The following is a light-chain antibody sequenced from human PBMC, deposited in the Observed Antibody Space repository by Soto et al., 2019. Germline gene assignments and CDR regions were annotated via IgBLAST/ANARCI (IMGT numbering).Light chain of an antibody. CDR2: DAS. V-gene: IGKV3-20*01. J-gene: IGKJ1*01. CDR3: HQYGSSPGT. CDR1: QSVSSN. Sequence: SKSPATLSVSQGERATLSCRASQSVSSNLAWYQQKPGQAPRLLIYDASNRATGIPARFSGSGSGTDFTLTISRLEAEDFAVYYCHQYGSSPGTFGHGTKVDI.